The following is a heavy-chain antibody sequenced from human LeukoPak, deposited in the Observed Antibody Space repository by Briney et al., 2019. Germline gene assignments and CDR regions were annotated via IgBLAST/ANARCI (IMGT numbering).Heavy chain of an antibody. CDR3: ARADRDDYAKGYYYMDV. V-gene: IGHV3-23*01. CDR2: ISGSADST. J-gene: IGHJ6*03. CDR1: GFTFSSYA. D-gene: IGHD5-24*01. Sequence: QAGGSLRLSCAASGFTFSSYAMTWVRQAPGKGLEWVSGISGSADSTYYADSVKGRFTISRDNSKNSLYLQMNSLRAEDTAVYYCARADRDDYAKGYYYMDVWGKGTTVTISS.